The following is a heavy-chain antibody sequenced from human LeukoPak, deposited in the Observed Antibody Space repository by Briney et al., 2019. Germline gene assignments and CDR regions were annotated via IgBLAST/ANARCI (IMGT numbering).Heavy chain of an antibody. CDR2: INPNSGGT. V-gene: IGHV1-2*02. D-gene: IGHD3-16*01. CDR3: ARVFTVWGSYLAFDI. CDR1: GYTFTGYY. J-gene: IGHJ3*02. Sequence: ASVKVSCKASGYTFTGYYMHWVRQAPGQGLEWMGWINPNSGGTNYAQKFQGRVTMTRDTSISTAYMELSRLRSDDTAVYYCARVFTVWGSYLAFDIGAKGKMAPVFS.